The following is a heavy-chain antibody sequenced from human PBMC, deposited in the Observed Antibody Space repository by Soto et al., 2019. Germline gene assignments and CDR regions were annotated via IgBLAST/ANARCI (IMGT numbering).Heavy chain of an antibody. J-gene: IGHJ4*02. CDR2: ISGSGDST. Sequence: EVQLLESGGGLVQPGGSLRLSCAASGFTFSSYAMSWVRQAPGKGLEWVSVISGSGDSTYYADSVKGRFTISRDNSKNKLCLQMNSLRAEDTAVYYCARRNYVGLYFDYWGQGTLVTVSS. CDR1: GFTFSSYA. D-gene: IGHD1-7*01. CDR3: ARRNYVGLYFDY. V-gene: IGHV3-23*01.